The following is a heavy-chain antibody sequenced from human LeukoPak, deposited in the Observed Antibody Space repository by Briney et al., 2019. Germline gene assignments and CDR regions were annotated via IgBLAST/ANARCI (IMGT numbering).Heavy chain of an antibody. CDR3: ATPRLAYCGGDCSPLFDY. CDR1: GYTLTELS. D-gene: IGHD2-21*02. J-gene: IGHJ4*02. CDR2: FDPEDGET. V-gene: IGHV1-24*01. Sequence: ASVKVSCKVSGYTLTELSMHWVRQAPGKGLEWMGGFDPEDGETIYAQKFQGRVTMTEDTSTDTAYMELSSLRSEDTAVYYCATPRLAYCGGDCSPLFDYWGQGTLVTVSS.